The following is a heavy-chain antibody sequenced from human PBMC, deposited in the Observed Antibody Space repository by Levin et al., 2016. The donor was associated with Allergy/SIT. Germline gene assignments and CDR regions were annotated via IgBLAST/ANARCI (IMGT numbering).Heavy chain of an antibody. J-gene: IGHJ4*02. CDR3: ARSRLGYGGYGPFDF. CDR1: GGSISRYY. V-gene: IGHV4-59*08. D-gene: IGHD5-12*01. Sequence: SETLSLTCAVSGGSISRYYWSWIRQSPGKGLEWIAHISYSGSTNYNPSLRSRVTMSVDTSKNQISLNLRSVTAADTAVYYCARSRLGYGGYGPFDFWGQGTLATVSS. CDR2: ISYSGST.